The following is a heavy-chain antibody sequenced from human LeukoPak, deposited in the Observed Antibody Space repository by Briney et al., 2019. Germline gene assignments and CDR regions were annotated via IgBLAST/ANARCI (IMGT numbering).Heavy chain of an antibody. J-gene: IGHJ6*03. CDR2: TNPNSGGT. CDR3: ATTVTTGYYYYMDV. CDR1: GYTFTGYY. Sequence: ASVKVSCKASGYTFTGYYMHWVRQAPGQGLEWMGWTNPNSGGTNYAQKFQGRVTMTRDTSISTAYMELSRLRSDDTAVYYCATTVTTGYYYYMDVWGKGTTVTISS. V-gene: IGHV1-2*02. D-gene: IGHD4-17*01.